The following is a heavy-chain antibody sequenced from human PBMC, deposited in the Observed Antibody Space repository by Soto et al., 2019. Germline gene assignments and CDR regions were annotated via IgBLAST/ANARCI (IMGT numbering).Heavy chain of an antibody. V-gene: IGHV3-23*01. CDR3: AKEVFVYDSSGYSAPSDY. CDR2: ISGSGGST. D-gene: IGHD3-22*01. J-gene: IGHJ4*02. CDR1: GFTFSSYA. Sequence: SVGSLRLSCAASGFTFSSYAMSWVRQAPGKGLEWVSAISGSGGSTYYAASVKGRFTISRDNSKNTLYLQMNSLRAEDTAVYYCAKEVFVYDSSGYSAPSDYWGQGTLVTVSS.